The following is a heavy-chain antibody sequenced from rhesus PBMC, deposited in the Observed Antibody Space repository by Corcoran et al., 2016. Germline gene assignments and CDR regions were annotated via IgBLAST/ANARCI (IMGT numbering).Heavy chain of an antibody. CDR3: ARGSFRNAFDF. J-gene: IGHJ3*01. Sequence: QVQLQESGPGLVKPSETLSLTCAVSGYSISSNYWSWIRQPPGKGLEWIGYIYGSSGSTYYNPSLNDRVTISTATSQNQFSLKLSSVTAADTSVYYCARGSFRNAFDFCCQGLRVTVSS. D-gene: IGHD5-12*01. V-gene: IGHV4-147*01. CDR2: IYGSSGST. CDR1: GYSISSNY.